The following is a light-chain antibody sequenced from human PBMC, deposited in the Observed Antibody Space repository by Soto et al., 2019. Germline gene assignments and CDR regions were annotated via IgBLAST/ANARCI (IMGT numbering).Light chain of an antibody. CDR2: ANS. J-gene: IGLJ1*01. CDR1: SSNIGAGYD. V-gene: IGLV1-40*01. CDR3: SSYTSSRAYV. Sequence: QSVLTQPPSVSGAPGQRVTISCTGSSSNIGAGYDVHWYQQLPGTAPKLLIYANSNRPSGVPDRFSGSKSGTSASLAITGLQAEDEADYYCSSYTSSRAYVFGIGTKVTVL.